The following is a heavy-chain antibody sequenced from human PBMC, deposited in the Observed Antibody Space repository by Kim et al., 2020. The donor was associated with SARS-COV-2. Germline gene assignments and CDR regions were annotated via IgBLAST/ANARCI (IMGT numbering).Heavy chain of an antibody. CDR1: GFTFSDHY. Sequence: GGSLRLSCAASGFTFSDHYMDWVRQAPAKGLESVGRIRNKANRHTTEYATSVKGRFSISRDDSKSSLYLQLNSLKTEDTAVYYCVRTTMTAYVFDLWGQGTMVTVSS. D-gene: IGHD3-22*01. V-gene: IGHV3-72*01. CDR3: VRTTMTAYVFDL. CDR2: IRNKANRHTT. J-gene: IGHJ3*01.